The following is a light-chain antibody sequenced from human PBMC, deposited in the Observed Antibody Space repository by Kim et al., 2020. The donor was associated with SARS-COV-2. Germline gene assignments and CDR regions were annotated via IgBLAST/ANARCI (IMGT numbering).Light chain of an antibody. CDR2: GKN. Sequence: ALGTTIRITCQGDSLTSYYASWYQQRPGQAPVLVIYGKNNRPSGIPDRFSGSSSGNTASLTITGALAEDEADYYCNSRDSSAQRYVFGTGTKVTVL. J-gene: IGLJ1*01. CDR3: NSRDSSAQRYV. V-gene: IGLV3-19*01. CDR1: SLTSYY.